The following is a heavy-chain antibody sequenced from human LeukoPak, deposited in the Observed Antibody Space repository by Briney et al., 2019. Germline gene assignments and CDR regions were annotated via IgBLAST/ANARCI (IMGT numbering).Heavy chain of an antibody. D-gene: IGHD3-10*01. Sequence: GGSLRLSCAASGFTFSSYAMSWVRQAPGKGLEWVSAISGSGGSTHYADSVKGRFTISRDNSKNTLYLQMNSLRAEDTAVYYCAKAMMVDYYGSGSYSPLDYWGQGTLVTVSS. J-gene: IGHJ4*02. CDR2: ISGSGGST. CDR3: AKAMMVDYYGSGSYSPLDY. V-gene: IGHV3-23*01. CDR1: GFTFSSYA.